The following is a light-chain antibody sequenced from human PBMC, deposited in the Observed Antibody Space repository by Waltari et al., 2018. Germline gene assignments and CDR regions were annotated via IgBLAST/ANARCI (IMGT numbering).Light chain of an antibody. CDR2: DDI. V-gene: IGLV3-21*02. Sequence: SFVLTQPPSVSVAPGQTASITCGGNNIGGNSVHWYQQKPGQAPILVVYDDIDRPSGVPVRLAGSNAGITATLTISSVEAGDEADYYCQVWDTTTDQVIFGGGTRLTVL. CDR1: NIGGNS. J-gene: IGLJ2*01. CDR3: QVWDTTTDQVI.